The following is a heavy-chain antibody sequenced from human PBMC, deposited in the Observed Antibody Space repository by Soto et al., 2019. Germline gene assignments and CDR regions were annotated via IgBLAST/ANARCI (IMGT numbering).Heavy chain of an antibody. CDR3: AVADGESY. CDR2: IWYDGSNK. D-gene: IGHD2-21*01. V-gene: IGHV3-33*01. CDR1: GFTFSSYG. J-gene: IGHJ4*02. Sequence: GGSLRLSCAASGFTFSSYGMHWVLQAPGKGLEWVAVIWYDGSNKYYADSVKGRFTISRDNSKNTLYLQMNNLRAEDTAVYYWAVADGESYWGQGTLVTVSS.